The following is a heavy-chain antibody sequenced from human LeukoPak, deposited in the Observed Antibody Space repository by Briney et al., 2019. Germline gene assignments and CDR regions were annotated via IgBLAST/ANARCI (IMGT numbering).Heavy chain of an antibody. CDR1: GGSFSGYY. D-gene: IGHD3-10*01. CDR2: INHSGST. J-gene: IGHJ4*02. CDR3: ARDPITMVRGVMGYFDY. Sequence: SETLSLTCAVYGGSFSGYYWSWIRQPPGQGLEWIGEINHSGSTNYNPSLKSRVTISVDTSKNQFSLKLSSVTAADTAVYYCARDPITMVRGVMGYFDYWGQGTLVTVSS. V-gene: IGHV4-34*01.